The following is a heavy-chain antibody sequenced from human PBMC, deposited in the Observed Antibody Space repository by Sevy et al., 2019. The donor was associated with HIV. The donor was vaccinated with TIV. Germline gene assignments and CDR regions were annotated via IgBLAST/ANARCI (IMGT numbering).Heavy chain of an antibody. V-gene: IGHV1-24*01. CDR3: VIGDTPRLTGSGTRLKDQSLNYFHF. CDR1: GYTLSEVS. Sequence: ASVKVSCKVPGYTLSEVSMHWVRQAPAKGLEWMGGFVPEDGEIVYEKKFQGRVTVAEDTLTDTAYLEVTNLRSEDTATYFCVIGDTPRLTGSGTRLKDQSLNYFHFWGQGTLVTVSS. D-gene: IGHD2-2*01. CDR2: FVPEDGEI. J-gene: IGHJ4*02.